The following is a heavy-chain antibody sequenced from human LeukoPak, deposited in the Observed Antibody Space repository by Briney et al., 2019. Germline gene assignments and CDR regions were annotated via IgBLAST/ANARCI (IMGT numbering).Heavy chain of an antibody. D-gene: IGHD3-3*01. J-gene: IGHJ6*03. V-gene: IGHV1-8*01. CDR2: MSPNSGYS. CDR1: GYTFTSYD. CDR3: ARGGSTIFGVGEPNYMDV. Sequence: ASVKVSCKASGYTFTSYDVNWVRQATGQGLEWMGRMSPNSGYSVYAQKFQGRVTMTTNTSIITAYMEVSSLRSEDTAVYYCARGGSTIFGVGEPNYMDVWGKGTTVTVSS.